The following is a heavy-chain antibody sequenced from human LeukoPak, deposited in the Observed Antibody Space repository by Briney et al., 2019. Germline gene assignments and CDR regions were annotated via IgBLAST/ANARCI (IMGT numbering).Heavy chain of an antibody. J-gene: IGHJ4*02. V-gene: IGHV3-30-3*01. CDR3: ARDWYNSLNYFDY. D-gene: IGHD1-1*01. Sequence: GGSLRLSCAASGFTFSNYAMHWVRQAPGKGLEWVALISYDGSNAYYADSVKGRFTISRDNSRNTLYLQMNSLRVDDTAVYYCARDWYNSLNYFDYWGQGSLVTVSS. CDR1: GFTFSNYA. CDR2: ISYDGSNA.